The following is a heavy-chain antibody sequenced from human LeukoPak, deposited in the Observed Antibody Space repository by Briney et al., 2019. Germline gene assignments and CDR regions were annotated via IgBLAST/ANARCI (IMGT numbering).Heavy chain of an antibody. J-gene: IGHJ4*02. V-gene: IGHV4-39*07. D-gene: IGHD3-10*01. CDR1: GGSISSGSYY. Sequence: SETLSLTCTVSGGSISSGSYYWSWIRQPPGKGLEWIGEINHSGSTNYNPSLKSRVTISVDTSKSQFSLKLSSVTAADTAVYYCARARGSGRNYYFDYWGQGTLVTVSS. CDR3: ARARGSGRNYYFDY. CDR2: INHSGST.